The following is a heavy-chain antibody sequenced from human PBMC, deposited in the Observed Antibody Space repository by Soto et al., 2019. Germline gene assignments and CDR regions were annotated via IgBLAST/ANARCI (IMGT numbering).Heavy chain of an antibody. CDR2: IRSKDYGGTA. CDR3: TRPFAVTTLYFFHY. V-gene: IGHV3-49*03. D-gene: IGHD4-17*01. J-gene: IGHJ4*01. Sequence: GGSLRLSCTASGFTFGDYGMSWFRQAPGKGLEWVGFIRSKDYGGTAEYAASVKGRFTISRDDSKSIAYLQMNSLKTEDTAMYYCTRPFAVTTLYFFHYWGQRTLVTSPQ. CDR1: GFTFGDYG.